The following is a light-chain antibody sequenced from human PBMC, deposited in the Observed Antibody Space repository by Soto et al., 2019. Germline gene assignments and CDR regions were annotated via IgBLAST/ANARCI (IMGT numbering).Light chain of an antibody. CDR2: DAS. J-gene: IGKJ1*01. Sequence: DIQMTQSPSTLSASVGDRVTITCRASQSISSWLAWYQRKPGKAPNLLIYDASSLESGVPTRFSGSGSGTEFTLTISSLKPDDFATYYCQQYNSYRTFGQGTKVEIK. CDR3: QQYNSYRT. CDR1: QSISSW. V-gene: IGKV1-5*01.